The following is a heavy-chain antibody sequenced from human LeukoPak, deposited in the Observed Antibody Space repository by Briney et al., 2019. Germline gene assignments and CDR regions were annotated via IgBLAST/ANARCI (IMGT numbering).Heavy chain of an antibody. CDR1: GFTFSSYG. D-gene: IGHD5-18*01. Sequence: GGSLRLSCAASGFTFSSYGMHWVRQAPGKGLEWVAVISYDGSNKYYADSVKGRFTISRDNSKNTLYLQMNSLRAEDTAVYYCAKDNRGYSYGYDHFDYWGQGTLVTVSS. J-gene: IGHJ4*02. CDR2: ISYDGSNK. V-gene: IGHV3-30*18. CDR3: AKDNRGYSYGYDHFDY.